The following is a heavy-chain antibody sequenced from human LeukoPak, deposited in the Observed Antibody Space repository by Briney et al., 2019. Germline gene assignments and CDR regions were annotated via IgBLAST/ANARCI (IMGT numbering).Heavy chain of an antibody. CDR3: ARDLYSSSWPLSGDYHYYMDV. Sequence: ASVKVSCKASGYTFTGYYMHWVRQAPGQGLEWMGRINPNSGGTNYAQKFQGRVTMTRDTSISTAYMELSRLRSDDTAVYYCARDLYSSSWPLSGDYHYYMDVWGKGTTVTVSS. V-gene: IGHV1-2*06. J-gene: IGHJ6*03. D-gene: IGHD6-13*01. CDR2: INPNSGGT. CDR1: GYTFTGYY.